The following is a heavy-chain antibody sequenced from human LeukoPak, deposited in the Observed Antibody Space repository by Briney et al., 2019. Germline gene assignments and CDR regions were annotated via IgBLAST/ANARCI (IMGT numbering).Heavy chain of an antibody. J-gene: IGHJ4*02. Sequence: PGGSLRLSCKGSGYSFSSYWISWVRQMPGKGLEWMGRIDPGDSFTKYRPSLEGRVTISADKSLSTVYLRWSSLKASDTAIYYCARDGGGVSSWVSHWGQGTLVTVSS. D-gene: IGHD2-8*02. CDR2: IDPGDSFT. CDR3: ARDGGGVSSWVSH. V-gene: IGHV5-10-1*01. CDR1: GYSFSSYW.